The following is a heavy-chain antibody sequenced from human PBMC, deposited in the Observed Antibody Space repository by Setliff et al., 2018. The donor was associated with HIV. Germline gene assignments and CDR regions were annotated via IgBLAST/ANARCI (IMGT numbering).Heavy chain of an antibody. D-gene: IGHD7-27*01. V-gene: IGHV4-39*07. CDR1: GGSIRSTSYY. Sequence: ASETLSLTCTVSGGSIRSTSYYWGWIRQPPGKGLEWIGSIYYSGSTYYNPSLKSRVTISVDLSKKQISLKLSSVTAADTAVYYCARQVGNKVLFDSWGQGTLVTVSS. CDR3: ARQVGNKVLFDS. J-gene: IGHJ4*02. CDR2: IYYSGST.